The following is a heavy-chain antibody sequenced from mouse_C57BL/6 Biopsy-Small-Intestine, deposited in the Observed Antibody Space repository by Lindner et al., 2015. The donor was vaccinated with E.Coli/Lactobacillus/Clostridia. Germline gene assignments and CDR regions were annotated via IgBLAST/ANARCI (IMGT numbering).Heavy chain of an antibody. J-gene: IGHJ2*01. Sequence: VQLQESGAELVRPGTSVKVSCKASGYAFTNYLIEWVKQRPGQGLEWIGVINPGSGGTNYNEKFKSKATLTADKSSSTAYMQLSSLTSEDSAVYFCARWYDGYSFDYWGQGTTLTVSS. V-gene: IGHV1-54*01. CDR2: INPGSGGT. CDR3: ARWYDGYSFDY. D-gene: IGHD2-3*01. CDR1: GYAFTNYL.